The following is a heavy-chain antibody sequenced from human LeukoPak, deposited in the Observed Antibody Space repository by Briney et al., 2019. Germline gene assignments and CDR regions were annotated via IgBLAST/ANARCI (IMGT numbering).Heavy chain of an antibody. CDR2: IRDDGNNI. J-gene: IGHJ4*02. CDR3: AKGGSYRSQPYFDY. CDR1: GFSFTSYA. D-gene: IGHD3-16*02. Sequence: GGSLRLSCAASGFSFTSYAMHWVRQAPGKGLEWVAFIRDDGNNIHYADSVKDRFTISRDNSKNTLYLQMNSLRAEDTAVYYCAKGGSYRSQPYFDYWGQGTPVTVSS. V-gene: IGHV3-30*02.